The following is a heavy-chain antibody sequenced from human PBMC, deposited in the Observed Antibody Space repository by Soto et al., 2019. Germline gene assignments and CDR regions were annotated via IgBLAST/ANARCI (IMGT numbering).Heavy chain of an antibody. Sequence: PGGSLRLSCAATGFTFSSYAMSWVRQAPGKGLDWVSGISGSGDDTFYAESVKGRFTISRDNSKNTLYLQMNSLRAEDTAVYYCAKATTGSDGTGYVPPYFDYWGQGALVTGSS. CDR3: AKATTGSDGTGYVPPYFDY. D-gene: IGHD3-22*01. CDR1: GFTFSSYA. J-gene: IGHJ4*02. V-gene: IGHV3-23*01. CDR2: ISGSGDDT.